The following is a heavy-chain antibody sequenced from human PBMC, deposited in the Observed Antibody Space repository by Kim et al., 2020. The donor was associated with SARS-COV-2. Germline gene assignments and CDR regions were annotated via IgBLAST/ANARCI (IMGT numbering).Heavy chain of an antibody. V-gene: IGHV1-69*01. D-gene: IGHD2-15*01. CDR3: ATLGYCSGGSCYYFDY. J-gene: IGHJ4*02. Sequence: KFQGRVTITADDSTSTAYMELSSLRSEDTAVYYCATLGYCSGGSCYYFDYWGQGTLVTVSS.